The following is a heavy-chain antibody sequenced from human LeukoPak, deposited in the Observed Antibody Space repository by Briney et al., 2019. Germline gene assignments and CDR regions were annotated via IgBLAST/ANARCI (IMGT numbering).Heavy chain of an antibody. CDR1: GGSISSYY. CDR2: IYYSGST. D-gene: IGHD4-17*01. J-gene: IGHJ4*02. CDR3: ARVPTVTFFDY. Sequence: SETLSLTCTVSGGSISSYYWSWIRQPPGKGLEWIGYIYYSGSTNYNPSLKSRVTISVDTSKNQFSLKLSSVTAADTAVYYCARVPTVTFFDYWGQGTLVTVSS. V-gene: IGHV4-59*08.